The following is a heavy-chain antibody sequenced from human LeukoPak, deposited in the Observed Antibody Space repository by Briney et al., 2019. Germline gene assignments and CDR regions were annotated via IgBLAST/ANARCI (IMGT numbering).Heavy chain of an antibody. J-gene: IGHJ4*02. CDR1: GYTFTNYD. Sequence: ASVKVFCKTSGYTFTNYDINWVRQATGQGLEWMGWINPKSGRTGYAQKFQGRVTFTGNTSISTAYMELNNLRSDDTAVYYCARETSSRFFDYWGQGTLLTVSS. CDR2: INPKSGRT. CDR3: ARETSSRFFDY. V-gene: IGHV1-8*03.